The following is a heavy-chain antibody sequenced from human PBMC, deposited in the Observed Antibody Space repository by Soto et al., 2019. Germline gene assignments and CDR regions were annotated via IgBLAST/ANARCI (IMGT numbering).Heavy chain of an antibody. J-gene: IGHJ4*02. Sequence: GASVKVSCKASGGTFSSYAIGWVRQAPGQGLEWMGGIIPIFGTANYAQKFQGRVTITADESTSTAYMELSSLRSEDTAVYYCASESRGYDILTGYSPFDYWGQGTLVTVSS. CDR2: IIPIFGTA. CDR3: ASESRGYDILTGYSPFDY. D-gene: IGHD3-9*01. V-gene: IGHV1-69*13. CDR1: GGTFSSYA.